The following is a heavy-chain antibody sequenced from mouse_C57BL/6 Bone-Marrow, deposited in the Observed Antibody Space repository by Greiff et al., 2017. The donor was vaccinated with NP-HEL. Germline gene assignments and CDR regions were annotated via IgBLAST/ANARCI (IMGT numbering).Heavy chain of an antibody. Sequence: EVQLQQSGPELVKPGASVKISCKASGYTFTDYYMNWVKQSHGKSLEWIGDINPNNGGTSYNQKFKGKATLTVDKSSSTAYMELRSLTSEDSAVYYCARDYDANYWGQGTTLTVSS. CDR1: GYTFTDYY. J-gene: IGHJ2*01. V-gene: IGHV1-26*01. CDR2: INPNNGGT. D-gene: IGHD2-3*01. CDR3: ARDYDANY.